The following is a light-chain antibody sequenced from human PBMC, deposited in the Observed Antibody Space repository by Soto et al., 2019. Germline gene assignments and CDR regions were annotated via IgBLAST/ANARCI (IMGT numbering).Light chain of an antibody. Sequence: DIVMTQSPDSLAVSLGERATINCESSQSVLHRSNNKDYIAWFQQKPGQPPKLLIYWASTRESGVPDRFSGGGSGTHFTLTISSLQAEDVAVYYCQQYYSIPPTFGQGTRLEIK. CDR3: QQYYSIPPT. V-gene: IGKV4-1*01. CDR1: QSVLHRSNNKDY. J-gene: IGKJ5*01. CDR2: WAS.